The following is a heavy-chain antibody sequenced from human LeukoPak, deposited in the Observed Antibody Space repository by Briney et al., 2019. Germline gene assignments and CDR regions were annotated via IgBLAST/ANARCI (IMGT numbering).Heavy chain of an antibody. Sequence: GGSLRLSCAASGFTFSSYAMSWVRQAPGKGLEWVSTISGSGGSTYYADSVKGRFTISRDNSKNTLYLQMNSLRAEGTAVYYCAKDSLGTVTLNWFDPWGQGTLVTVSS. CDR3: AKDSLGTVTLNWFDP. D-gene: IGHD4-17*01. V-gene: IGHV3-23*01. CDR1: GFTFSSYA. J-gene: IGHJ5*02. CDR2: ISGSGGST.